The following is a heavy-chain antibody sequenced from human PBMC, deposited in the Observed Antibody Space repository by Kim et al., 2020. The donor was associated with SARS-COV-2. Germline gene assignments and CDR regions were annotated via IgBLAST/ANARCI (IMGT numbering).Heavy chain of an antibody. V-gene: IGHV3-23*01. Sequence: YAESVRGRFTITRDNSKNTLYLQMNSLRAEDTAVYYCAKESSGWYGTFDIWGQGTMVTVSS. CDR3: AKESSGWYGTFDI. D-gene: IGHD6-19*01. J-gene: IGHJ3*02.